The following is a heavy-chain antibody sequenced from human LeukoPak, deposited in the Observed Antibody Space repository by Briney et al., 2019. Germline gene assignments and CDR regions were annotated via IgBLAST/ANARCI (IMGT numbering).Heavy chain of an antibody. J-gene: IGHJ4*02. CDR2: ISGSGGST. D-gene: IGHD3-10*01. CDR1: GFTFSTYG. Sequence: PGGTLRLSCAASGFTFSTYGMSRVRQAPGKGLEWVSAISGSGGSTYYADSVKGRFTISRDNSKSTLYLQMNSLRAEDRAVYYCAKSGLLWFGELSSQNPDYWGQGTLVTVSS. V-gene: IGHV3-23*01. CDR3: AKSGLLWFGELSSQNPDY.